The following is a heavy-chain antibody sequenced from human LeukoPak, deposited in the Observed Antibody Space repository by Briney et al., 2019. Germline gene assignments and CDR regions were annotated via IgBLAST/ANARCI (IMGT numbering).Heavy chain of an antibody. Sequence: PSQTLSLTCTVSGGSISTGGYYWSWIRQHPGKGLEWIAYIYYSGNTYYNPSLKSRVTISVDTSKNQYSLKLSSVTAADTAVYYCARFHTSGYYRHFDFWGQGTLVTVSS. V-gene: IGHV4-31*03. CDR1: GGSISTGGYY. CDR2: IYYSGNT. D-gene: IGHD3-22*01. J-gene: IGHJ4*02. CDR3: ARFHTSGYYRHFDF.